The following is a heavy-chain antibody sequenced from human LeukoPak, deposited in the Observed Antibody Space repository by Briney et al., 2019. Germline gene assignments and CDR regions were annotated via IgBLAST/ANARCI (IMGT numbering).Heavy chain of an antibody. CDR1: GFTFSSHW. Sequence: GGSLRLSCAASGFTFSSHWMTWVRQAPGKGLEWVSSIGSGSTYMYSADSMKGRFTISRDNAKNSLYLQMNSLRVEDTAVYYCARDSRSGGSFYSMDVWGQGTTVTVSS. V-gene: IGHV3-21*01. D-gene: IGHD2-15*01. CDR2: IGSGSTYM. CDR3: ARDSRSGGSFYSMDV. J-gene: IGHJ6*02.